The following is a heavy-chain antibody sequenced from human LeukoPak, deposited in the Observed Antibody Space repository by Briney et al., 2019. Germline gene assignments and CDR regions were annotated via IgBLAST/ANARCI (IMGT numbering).Heavy chain of an antibody. V-gene: IGHV1-8*03. CDR1: GYTFTSYD. CDR3: ARELYYDSSGYYN. CDR2: MNPNNGNT. D-gene: IGHD3-22*01. J-gene: IGHJ4*02. Sequence: ASVKVSCKASGYTFTSYDINGVRQAPGQGLEWMGWMNPNNGNTGYAQKFQGRVTFTRNASISTAYMGLSSLRSGDTAVFYCARELYYDSSGYYNWGQGTLVTVSS.